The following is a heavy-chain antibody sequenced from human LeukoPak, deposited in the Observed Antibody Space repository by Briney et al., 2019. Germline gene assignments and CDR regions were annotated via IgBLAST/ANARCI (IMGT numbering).Heavy chain of an antibody. Sequence: SETLSLTCTVSGGSISSYYWSWIRQPPGKGLEWIGYIYYSGSTNFNPSLKSRVTISVDTSKNQFSLKLYSVTAADTAVYYCARVGGIYDYVWGSYRHDPFDIWGQGTMVTVSP. V-gene: IGHV4-59*01. CDR3: ARVGGIYDYVWGSYRHDPFDI. CDR2: IYYSGST. J-gene: IGHJ3*02. D-gene: IGHD3-16*02. CDR1: GGSISSYY.